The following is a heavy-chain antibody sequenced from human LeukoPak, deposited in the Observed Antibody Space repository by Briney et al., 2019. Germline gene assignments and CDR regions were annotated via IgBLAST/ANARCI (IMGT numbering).Heavy chain of an antibody. CDR2: FTSPTGST. D-gene: IGHD2-21*01. CDR3: VRHIDP. CDR1: GFNLNSYT. V-gene: IGHV3-21*01. Sequence: GGPLRLSCAVSGFNLNSYTMTWVRQAPGKGLEWVSSFTSPTGSTHYPDSLKGRFTMSRDNARNSVFLQMDRLGAEDTAVYYCVRHIDPCGQGTQVTVSS. J-gene: IGHJ5*02.